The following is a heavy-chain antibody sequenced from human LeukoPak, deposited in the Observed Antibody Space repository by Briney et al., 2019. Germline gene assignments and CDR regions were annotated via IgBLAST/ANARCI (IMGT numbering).Heavy chain of an antibody. V-gene: IGHV4-4*07. J-gene: IGHJ6*03. CDR1: GGSISTYY. CDR2: IYTSGST. Sequence: SEALSLTCTVSGGSISTYYWSWIRQPPGRGLEWIGRIYTSGSTNYNPSLKSRVTMSVDTSKNQFSLKLSAVTAADTAVYYWASGRTPYYAFWSGYYANPYYIGVWGEGAPLTVSS. CDR3: ASGRTPYYAFWSGYYANPYYIGV. D-gene: IGHD3-3*01.